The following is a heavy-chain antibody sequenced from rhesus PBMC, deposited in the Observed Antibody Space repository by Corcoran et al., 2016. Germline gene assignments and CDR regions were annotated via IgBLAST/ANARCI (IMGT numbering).Heavy chain of an antibody. J-gene: IGHJ4*01. Sequence: QVQLVQSGSEIKQPGASVKLSCKASGYTFTRYYLHWVRQAPGQGLEWQGLHSPYNDNKAYAQNVQDRVTITTDPSTGTGFMELSSLRSEDTAVYYCATETGDTAGSAFDYWGQGVLVTVSS. D-gene: IGHD5-42*01. CDR2: HSPYNDNK. CDR3: ATETGDTAGSAFDY. CDR1: GYTFTRYY. V-gene: IGHV1-180*01.